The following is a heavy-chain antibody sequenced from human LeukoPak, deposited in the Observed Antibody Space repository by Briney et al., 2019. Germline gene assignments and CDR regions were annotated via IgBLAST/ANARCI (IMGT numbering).Heavy chain of an antibody. CDR3: AILSGNSYGYMGY. CDR2: IIPIFGTA. V-gene: IGHV1-69*06. D-gene: IGHD5-18*01. Sequence: ASVKVSCKASGGTCSSYATSWVRQAPGRGLEWMGGIIPIFGTANYAQKFQGRVTITADKSTSTAYMELSSLRSEDTAVYYCAILSGNSYGYMGYWGQGTLVTVSS. J-gene: IGHJ4*02. CDR1: GGTCSSYA.